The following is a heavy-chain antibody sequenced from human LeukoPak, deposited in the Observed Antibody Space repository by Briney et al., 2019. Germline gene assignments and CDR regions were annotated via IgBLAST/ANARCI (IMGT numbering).Heavy chain of an antibody. CDR1: GFTFSDYY. D-gene: IGHD5-18*01. CDR2: ISSSSSYT. J-gene: IGHJ5*02. Sequence: GGSLRLSCAASGFTFSDYYMSWIRQAAGKGLEWVSYISSSSSYTNYADSVKGRFTISRDNAKNSLYLQMNSLRAEDTAVYYCARSSGYGPNWFDPWGQGTLVTVSS. V-gene: IGHV3-11*06. CDR3: ARSSGYGPNWFDP.